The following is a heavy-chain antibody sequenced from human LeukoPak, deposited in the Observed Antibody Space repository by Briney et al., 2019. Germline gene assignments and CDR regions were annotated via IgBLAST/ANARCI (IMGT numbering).Heavy chain of an antibody. V-gene: IGHV3-11*06. J-gene: IGHJ4*02. CDR2: ISSSSSHT. D-gene: IGHD3-10*01. CDR3: ARERVGYYGSGSYLDY. CDR1: GFTFSDYY. Sequence: GGSLRLSCAASGFTFSDYYMSWIRQAPGKGLEWVSYISSSSSHTNYADSVKGRFTISRDNAKNSLYLQMNSLRAEDTAVYYCARERVGYYGSGSYLDYWGQGTLVTVSS.